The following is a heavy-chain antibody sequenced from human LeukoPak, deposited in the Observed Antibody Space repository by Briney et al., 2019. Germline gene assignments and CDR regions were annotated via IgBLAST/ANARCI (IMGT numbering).Heavy chain of an antibody. CDR3: ARVAIVVVVAATPPHDAFDV. D-gene: IGHD2-15*01. CDR1: GYTFTGYY. CDR2: INPNSGGT. J-gene: IGHJ3*01. V-gene: IGHV1-2*02. Sequence: ASVKVSCKASGYTFTGYYMHWVRQAPGQGLEWMGWINPNSGGTNYAQKFQGRVTMTRDTSISTAYMELSRLRSDDTAVYYCARVAIVVVVAATPPHDAFDVWGQGTMVTVSS.